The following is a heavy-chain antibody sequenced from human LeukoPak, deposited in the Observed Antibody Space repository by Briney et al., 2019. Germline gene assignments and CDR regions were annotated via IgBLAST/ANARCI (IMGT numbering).Heavy chain of an antibody. J-gene: IGHJ4*02. D-gene: IGHD2-2*03. Sequence: GESLKISCKGSGYSFPTYWIAWVRQMPGKGLEWMGIIYPDESNIRYSPSFQGQVTISADKSISTAYLQWSSLKASDTAMYYCARPPSRGYSSSFEEWGGGTLVTVSS. CDR1: GYSFPTYW. CDR3: ARPPSRGYSSSFEE. V-gene: IGHV5-51*01. CDR2: IYPDESNI.